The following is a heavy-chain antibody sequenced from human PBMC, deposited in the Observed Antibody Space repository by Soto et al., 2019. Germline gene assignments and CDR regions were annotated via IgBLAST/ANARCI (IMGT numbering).Heavy chain of an antibody. CDR1: GGSISSSSYY. V-gene: IGHV4-39*01. J-gene: IGHJ5*02. CDR3: ARYSSSLGWFDP. D-gene: IGHD6-6*01. Sequence: QVQLQESGPGLVKPSETLSLTCTVSGGSISSSSYYWGWIRQPPGKGLEWIGSINYSGSTYYNPSLKSRVTISVDTSKNQFSLKLSSVTAADTALYYCARYSSSLGWFDPWGQGTLVTVSS. CDR2: INYSGST.